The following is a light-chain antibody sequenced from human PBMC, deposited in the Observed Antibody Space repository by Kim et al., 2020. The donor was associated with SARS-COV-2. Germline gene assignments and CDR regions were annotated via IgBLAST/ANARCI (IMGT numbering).Light chain of an antibody. V-gene: IGLV4-69*01. CDR3: QTWGTGIAV. CDR2: LNSDGSH. Sequence: QPVLTQSPSASASLGASVKLTCTLSSGHSSYAIAWHQQRPERGPRYLMKLNSDGSHNRGDGIPDRFSGSSSGAERYLTISSLQSEDEADYYCQTWGTGIAVFGGGTPLTVL. CDR1: SGHSSYA. J-gene: IGLJ3*02.